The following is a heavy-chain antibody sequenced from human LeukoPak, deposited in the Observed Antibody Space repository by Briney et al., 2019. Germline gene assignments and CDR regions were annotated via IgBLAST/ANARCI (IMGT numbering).Heavy chain of an antibody. CDR2: IYPGDSDT. CDR3: ARHPKYYDFWSGSDY. V-gene: IGHV5-51*01. D-gene: IGHD3-3*01. CDR1: GYSFTSYW. Sequence: GESLKISCKGSGYSFTSYWIGWVRQMTGKGLEWMGIIYPGDSDTRYSPSFQGQVTISADKSISTAYLQWSSLKASDTAMYYCARHPKYYDFWSGSDYWGQGTLVTVSS. J-gene: IGHJ4*02.